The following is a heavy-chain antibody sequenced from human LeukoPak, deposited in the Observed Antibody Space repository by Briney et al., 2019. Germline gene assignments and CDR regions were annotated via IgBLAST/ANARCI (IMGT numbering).Heavy chain of an antibody. CDR3: ARDYYCGSGSSWFDP. D-gene: IGHD3-10*01. CDR1: GYTFTGYY. J-gene: IGHJ5*02. V-gene: IGHV1-2*02. Sequence: ASVKVSCKASGYTFTGYYMHWVRQAPGQGLEWMGWINPNSGGTNYAQKFQGRVTMTRDTSISTAYMELSRLRSDDTAVYYCARDYYCGSGSSWFDPWGQGTLVTVSS. CDR2: INPNSGGT.